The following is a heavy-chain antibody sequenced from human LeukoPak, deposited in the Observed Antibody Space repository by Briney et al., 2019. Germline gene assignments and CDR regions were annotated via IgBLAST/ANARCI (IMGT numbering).Heavy chain of an antibody. CDR1: GYTFTGYY. CDR3: ARGTNRLFLRHNYFDY. J-gene: IGHJ4*02. Sequence: ASVKVSCKASGYTFTGYYMHWVRQAPGQGLEWMGWINPNSGGTNYAQKFQGRVTMTRDTSISTAYMELSRLRSDDTAVYYCARGTNRLFLRHNYFDYWGQGTLVTVSS. V-gene: IGHV1-2*02. D-gene: IGHD3-22*01. CDR2: INPNSGGT.